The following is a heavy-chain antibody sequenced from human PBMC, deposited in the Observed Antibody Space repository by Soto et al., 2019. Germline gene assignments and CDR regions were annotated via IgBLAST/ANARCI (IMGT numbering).Heavy chain of an antibody. CDR1: GYTFTVYY. Sequence: QVQLVQSGAEVKKPGASVNVSCKASGYTFTVYYMHWVRQAPGQGLEWMGWINPKSGGTMYPQKFQARVTMTWDTSISTAYMALTMLRSDDTAVYYCARDLAKGGGSAGFDYWVQGTLVTVSS. CDR2: INPKSGGT. CDR3: ARDLAKGGGSAGFDY. D-gene: IGHD1-26*01. V-gene: IGHV1-2*02. J-gene: IGHJ4*02.